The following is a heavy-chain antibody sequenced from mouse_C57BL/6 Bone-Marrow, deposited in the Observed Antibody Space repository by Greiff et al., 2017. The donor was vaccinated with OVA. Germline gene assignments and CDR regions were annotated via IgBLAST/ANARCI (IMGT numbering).Heavy chain of an antibody. D-gene: IGHD4-1*01. CDR3: ARLGTVPFDY. J-gene: IGHJ2*01. Sequence: VQLQQPGAELVKPGASVKLSCKASGYTFTTYWMHWVKQRPGRGLEWIGRIAPNSGGTKYNEKFKSKATLTVDKPSSTAYMQLSSLTSEDSAVYYCARLGTVPFDYWGQGTTLTVSS. CDR1: GYTFTTYW. V-gene: IGHV1-72*01. CDR2: IAPNSGGT.